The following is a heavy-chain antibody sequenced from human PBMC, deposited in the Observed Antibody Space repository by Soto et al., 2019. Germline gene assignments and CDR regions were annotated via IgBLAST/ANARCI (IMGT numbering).Heavy chain of an antibody. J-gene: IGHJ4*02. CDR1: GYTFTGYY. CDR3: ARDLSSSGWYPNFDY. CDR2: INPNSGGT. Sequence: VASVKVSCKASGYTFTGYYMHWVRQAPGQGLEWMGWINPNSGGTNFAQKFQGRVTMTRDTSISTAYMELSRLRSDDTAVYYCARDLSSSGWYPNFDYWGQGTLVTVSS. V-gene: IGHV1-2*02. D-gene: IGHD6-19*01.